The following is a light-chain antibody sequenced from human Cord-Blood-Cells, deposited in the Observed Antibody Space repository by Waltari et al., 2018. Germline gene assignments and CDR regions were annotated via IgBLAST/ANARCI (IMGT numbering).Light chain of an antibody. CDR2: AAS. Sequence: IQLTQSPSFLSASVRDRVTITCRASQGISSYLACYQQKPGKDPKLLIYAASTLQSGVPSRFSVSGSGTEFTLTISSLQPEDFATYYCQQLNSYPHSFGQGTKLEIK. CDR1: QGISSY. CDR3: QQLNSYPHS. V-gene: IGKV1-9*01. J-gene: IGKJ2*03.